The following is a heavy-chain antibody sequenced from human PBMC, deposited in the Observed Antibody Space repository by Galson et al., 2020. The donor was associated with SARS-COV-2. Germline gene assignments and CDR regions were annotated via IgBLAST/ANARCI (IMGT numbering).Heavy chain of an antibody. Sequence: SGVAVTTKKKNVIWIRQPPVKALEWLARIHGEDDKYYSTSLKTRLTISKDNSKNQVVLTMTNMDPVDTATYYCARIAVAAAGSQYDYWGQGTLVTVSS. J-gene: IGHJ4*02. V-gene: IGHV2-70*11. CDR2: IHGEDDK. CDR3: ARIAVAAAGSQYDY. D-gene: IGHD6-13*01. CDR1: GVAVTTKKKN.